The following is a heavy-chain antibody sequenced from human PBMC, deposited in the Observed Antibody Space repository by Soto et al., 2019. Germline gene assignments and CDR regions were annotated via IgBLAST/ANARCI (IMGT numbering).Heavy chain of an antibody. V-gene: IGHV5-51*01. J-gene: IGHJ4*02. Sequence: GGSLKISCKVSGYSFTSYWIGGVRQMPGKGLEWMGIIYPGDSDTRYSPSFQGQVTISADKSISTAYLQWSSLKASDTAMYYCARGGYYDFWSGYSAFDYWGQGTLVTVSS. CDR3: ARGGYYDFWSGYSAFDY. CDR1: GYSFTSYW. CDR2: IYPGDSDT. D-gene: IGHD3-3*01.